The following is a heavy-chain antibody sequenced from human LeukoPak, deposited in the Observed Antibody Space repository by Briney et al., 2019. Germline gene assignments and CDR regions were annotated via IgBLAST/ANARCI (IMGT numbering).Heavy chain of an antibody. Sequence: SETLSLTCSVSGGSISSYYWSWIRQPPGKGLEWIGYIHYSGSTNYNPSLKSRVTISVDTSKNQFSLKLSSVTAADTAVYYCATNHGRWAQHPSDYWGQGTLVTVSS. V-gene: IGHV4-59*01. D-gene: IGHD5-24*01. J-gene: IGHJ4*02. CDR2: IHYSGST. CDR1: GGSISSYY. CDR3: ATNHGRWAQHPSDY.